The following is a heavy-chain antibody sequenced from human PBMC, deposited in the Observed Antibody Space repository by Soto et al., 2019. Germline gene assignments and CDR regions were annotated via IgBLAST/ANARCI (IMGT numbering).Heavy chain of an antibody. D-gene: IGHD3-22*01. CDR1: GFTLSDHY. V-gene: IGHV3-72*01. Sequence: PGGSLRLSCACSGFTLSDHYIDWFRQAPGNGLDWVGRSRDKAQGYSTAYAASVKGRFTTSRDESKKSVYLQMNSLKTEDTAVYYCVRATYFSDSSGYTRCFDSWGQGTLVTVSS. J-gene: IGHJ4*02. CDR3: VRATYFSDSSGYTRCFDS. CDR2: SRDKAQGYST.